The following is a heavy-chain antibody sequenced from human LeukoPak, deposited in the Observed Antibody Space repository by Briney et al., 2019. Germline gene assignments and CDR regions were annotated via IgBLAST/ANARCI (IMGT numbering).Heavy chain of an antibody. D-gene: IGHD3-3*01. J-gene: IGHJ4*02. CDR2: IRYDGSNK. V-gene: IGHV3-30*02. Sequence: PGGSLRLSCAASGFTFSTYWMHWVRQAPGKGLEWVAFIRYDGSNKYYADSVKGRFTISRDNSKNTLYLQMDTLRAEDTAVYYCAKGSTVFGVVIRTYLDYWGQGTLVTVSS. CDR1: GFTFSTYW. CDR3: AKGSTVFGVVIRTYLDY.